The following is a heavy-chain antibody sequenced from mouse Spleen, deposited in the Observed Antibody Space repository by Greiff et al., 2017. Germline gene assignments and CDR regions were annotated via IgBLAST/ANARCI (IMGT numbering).Heavy chain of an antibody. V-gene: IGHV5-6-4*01. Sequence: EVHLVESGGGLVKPGGSLKLSCAASGFTFSSYTMSWVRQTPEKRLEWVATISSGGSYTYYPDSVKGRFTISRDNAKNTLYLQMSSLKSEDTAMYYCTREDLRFFDYWGQGTTLTVSS. D-gene: IGHD1-1*01. CDR2: ISSGGSYT. CDR1: GFTFSSYT. CDR3: TREDLRFFDY. J-gene: IGHJ2*01.